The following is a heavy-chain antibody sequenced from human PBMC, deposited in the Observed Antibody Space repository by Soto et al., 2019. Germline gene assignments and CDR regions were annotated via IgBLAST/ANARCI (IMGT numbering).Heavy chain of an antibody. CDR1: GFTFSIYA. D-gene: IGHD1-26*01. Sequence: EVQLLESGGGLVQPGGSLRLSWAASGFTFSIYAMSLVRQAPGKGLEWVSAISGSGGSTYYADSVQGRFTISRDNSKNTKYLQMNSLRAEDTAVYYCSKDPEAWELPDDDGMDVWGQGTTVTVSS. CDR2: ISGSGGST. J-gene: IGHJ6*02. CDR3: SKDPEAWELPDDDGMDV. V-gene: IGHV3-23*01.